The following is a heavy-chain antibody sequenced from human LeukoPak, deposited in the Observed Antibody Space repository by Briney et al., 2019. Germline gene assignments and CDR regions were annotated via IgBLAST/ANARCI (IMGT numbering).Heavy chain of an antibody. CDR1: GGSISSSSYY. J-gene: IGHJ4*02. CDR2: IYYSGST. D-gene: IGHD6-19*01. Sequence: PSETLSLTCTVSGGSISSSSYYWGWFRQPPGKGLESIGSIYYSGSTYYNPSLKSRVTISVDTSKNQFSLKLSSVTAADTAVYYCARLISGSGWGIDYWGQGTLVTVSS. CDR3: ARLISGSGWGIDY. V-gene: IGHV4-39*01.